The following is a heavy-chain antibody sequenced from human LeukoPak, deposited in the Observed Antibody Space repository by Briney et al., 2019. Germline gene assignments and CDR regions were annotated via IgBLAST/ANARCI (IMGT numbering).Heavy chain of an antibody. V-gene: IGHV1-8*01. CDR1: GYTFTSYD. CDR3: ARDCTNRFCYYGMDV. CDR2: MNPNSGNT. J-gene: IGHJ6*02. Sequence: ASVKVSCTASGYTFTSYDINWVRQATGQGLEWMGWMNPNSGNTGYAQKFQGRVTMTRNTSISTAYMELSSLRSEDTAVYYCARDCTNRFCYYGMDVWGQGTTVTVSS. D-gene: IGHD2-8*01.